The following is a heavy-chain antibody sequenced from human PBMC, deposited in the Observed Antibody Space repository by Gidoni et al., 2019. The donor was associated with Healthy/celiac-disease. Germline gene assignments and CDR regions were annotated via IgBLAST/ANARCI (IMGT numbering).Heavy chain of an antibody. CDR3: ARDQTAAAGYAFDI. CDR1: GFTVSSNY. Sequence: EVQLVASGGGLIQPGGSLRLSCAASGFTVSSNYMGWVRQSPGKGLAWVSVIYSGGSTYYADSVKGRFAISRDNSKNTLYLQMNSLRAEDTAVYYCARDQTAAAGYAFDIWGQGTMVTVSA. V-gene: IGHV3-53*01. D-gene: IGHD6-13*01. CDR2: IYSGGST. J-gene: IGHJ3*02.